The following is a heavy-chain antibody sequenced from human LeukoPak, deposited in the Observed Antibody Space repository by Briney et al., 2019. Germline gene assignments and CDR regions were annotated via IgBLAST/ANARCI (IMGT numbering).Heavy chain of an antibody. CDR2: IYHSGST. V-gene: IGHV4-38-2*01. J-gene: IGHJ4*02. CDR3: ARLGIAMIVNRVDY. CDR1: GYSICSGYY. D-gene: IGHD3-22*01. Sequence: PSETLSLTCAVSGYSICSGYYWGWIRQPPGKGLEWIGSIYHSGSTYYNPSLKSRVTISVDTPKNQFSLKLSSVTAADTAVYYCARLGIAMIVNRVDYWGQGTLVTVSS.